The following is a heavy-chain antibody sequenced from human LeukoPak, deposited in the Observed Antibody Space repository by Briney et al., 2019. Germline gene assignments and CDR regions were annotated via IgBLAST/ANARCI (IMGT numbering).Heavy chain of an antibody. D-gene: IGHD3-22*01. CDR1: GYTFTSLY. J-gene: IGHJ6*02. Sequence: ASVKVSCKTSGYTFTSLYIHWVRQAPGQGLEWMGIINPSGGSTTYAQKFQGRVTMTRDTSTSTVYMELSSLRSEDTAVYYCARVPMIVVAPMDVWGQGTTVTVSS. CDR2: INPSGGST. V-gene: IGHV1-46*01. CDR3: ARVPMIVVAPMDV.